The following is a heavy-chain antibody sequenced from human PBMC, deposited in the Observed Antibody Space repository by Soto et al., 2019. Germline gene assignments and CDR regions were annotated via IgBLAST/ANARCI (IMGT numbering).Heavy chain of an antibody. J-gene: IGHJ4*02. CDR3: ARLGTYTAFDY. Sequence: RQAPGQRLEWMGWINAGNGNTKYSQKFQGRVTITRDTSASTAYMELSSLRSEDTAVYYCARLGTYTAFDYWGQGTLVTVSS. V-gene: IGHV1-3*01. D-gene: IGHD1-1*01. CDR2: INAGNGNT.